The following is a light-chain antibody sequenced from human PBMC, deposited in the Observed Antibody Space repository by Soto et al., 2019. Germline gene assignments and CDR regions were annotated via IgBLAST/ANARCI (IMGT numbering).Light chain of an antibody. Sequence: EIVLTQSPGTLPLSPGERATLSCRASQSVSSSYLAWYQQKPGQAPRLLIYGASSRATGIPDRFSGSGSGTGFTLTLSRLEPHACALSYCQQHGRSVTFGGGTKVEIK. CDR2: GAS. J-gene: IGKJ4*01. V-gene: IGKV3-20*01. CDR3: QQHGRSVT. CDR1: QSVSSSY.